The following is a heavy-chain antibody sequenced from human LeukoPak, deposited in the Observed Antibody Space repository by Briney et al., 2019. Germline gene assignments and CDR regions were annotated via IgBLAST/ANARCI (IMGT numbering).Heavy chain of an antibody. CDR2: INPNSGGT. Sequence: ASVKVSCKAPGYTFTGYYMHWVRQAPGQGLEWMGWINPNSGGTNYAQKFQGRVTMTRDTSISTAYMELSRLRSDDTAVYYCARGSGSQPDLGHLLRVVWWGQGTLVTVSS. CDR1: GYTFTGYY. J-gene: IGHJ4*02. D-gene: IGHD2-2*01. V-gene: IGHV1-2*02. CDR3: ARGSGSQPDLGHLLRVVW.